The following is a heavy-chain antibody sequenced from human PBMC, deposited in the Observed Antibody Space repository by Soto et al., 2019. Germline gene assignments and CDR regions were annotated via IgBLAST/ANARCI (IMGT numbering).Heavy chain of an antibody. J-gene: IGHJ4*02. CDR2: ISYDGSNK. Sequence: QVQLVESGGGVVQPGRSLRLSCAASGFTFSSYAMHWVRQAPGKGLEWVAVISYDGSNKYYADSVKGRFTISRDNSKNTLDLQMNSLRAEDTAVYYCARGDPEPYWGQGTLVTVSS. CDR1: GFTFSSYA. CDR3: ARGDPEPY. V-gene: IGHV3-30-3*01. D-gene: IGHD1-26*01.